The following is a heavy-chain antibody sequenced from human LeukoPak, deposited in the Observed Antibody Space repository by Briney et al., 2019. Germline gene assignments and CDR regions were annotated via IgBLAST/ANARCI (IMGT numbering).Heavy chain of an antibody. D-gene: IGHD6-19*01. J-gene: IGHJ4*02. CDR2: ISSSSSYI. Sequence: GGSLRLSCAASGFTFSSYSMNWVRQAPGKGLEWVSSISSSSSYIYYADSVKGRFTISRDNAKNSLYLQMNSLRAEDTAVYYCARVSGGGTQSFDYWGQGTLVTVSS. V-gene: IGHV3-21*01. CDR1: GFTFSSYS. CDR3: ARVSGGGTQSFDY.